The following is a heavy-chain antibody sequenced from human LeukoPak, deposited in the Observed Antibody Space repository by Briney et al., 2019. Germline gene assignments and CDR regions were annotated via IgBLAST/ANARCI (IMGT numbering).Heavy chain of an antibody. D-gene: IGHD3-10*01. V-gene: IGHV4-30-4*01. CDR2: IYYSGST. J-gene: IGHJ6*03. CDR3: ARDQFDYMDV. CDR1: GGSISSGDYY. Sequence: SQTLSPTCTVSGGSISSGDYYWRWIRQSPGKGLEWIGYIYYSGSTYYNPSLKSRVTISVDTSKNQFSLKLSSVTAADTAVYYCARDQFDYMDVWGKGTTVTVSS.